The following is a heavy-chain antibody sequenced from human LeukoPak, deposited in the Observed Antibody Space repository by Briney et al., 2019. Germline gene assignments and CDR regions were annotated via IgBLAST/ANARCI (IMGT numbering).Heavy chain of an antibody. CDR3: ARDGNGRVGAIDY. D-gene: IGHD1-26*01. V-gene: IGHV1-69*04. CDR2: IIPILGIA. Sequence: SVKVSCKASGGTFSSYAISWVRQAPGQGLEWMGRIIPILGIANYAQKFQGRVTITADKSTSTAYMELSSLRSEDTAMYYCARDGNGRVGAIDYWGQGTLVTVSS. CDR1: GGTFSSYA. J-gene: IGHJ4*02.